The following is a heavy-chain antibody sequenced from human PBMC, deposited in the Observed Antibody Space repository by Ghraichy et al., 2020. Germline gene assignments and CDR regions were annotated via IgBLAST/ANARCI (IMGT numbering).Heavy chain of an antibody. CDR2: IRGSGSST. V-gene: IGHV3-23*01. CDR1: AFTFSSYA. J-gene: IGHJ3*02. D-gene: IGHD3-22*01. Sequence: GGYLRLSCAASAFTFSSYAMTWVRQAPGKGLEWVSTIRGSGSSTYYTDSVKGRFTISRDNSKNTLYLQMNSLRAEDTAVYYCAKDRDYYDSSGYYFNAFDIWGQGTLVTVSS. CDR3: AKDRDYYDSSGYYFNAFDI.